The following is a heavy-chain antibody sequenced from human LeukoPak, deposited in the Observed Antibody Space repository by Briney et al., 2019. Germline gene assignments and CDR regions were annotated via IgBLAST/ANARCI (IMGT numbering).Heavy chain of an antibody. D-gene: IGHD4-17*01. J-gene: IGHJ3*02. CDR2: IYYSGST. CDR3: ARSQFYGDVEGAFDI. CDR1: GGSISSGDYY. V-gene: IGHV4-30-4*01. Sequence: SETLSLTCTVSGGSISSGDYYWRWIRQPPGKGLEWIGYIYYSGSTYYNPSLKSRVTISVDTSKNQFSLKLSSVTAADTAVYYCARSQFYGDVEGAFDIWGQGTMVTVSS.